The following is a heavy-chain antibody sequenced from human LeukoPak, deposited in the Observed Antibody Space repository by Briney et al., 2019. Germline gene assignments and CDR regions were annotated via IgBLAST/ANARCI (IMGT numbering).Heavy chain of an antibody. CDR3: ARRFDY. CDR1: GFTFDDYA. V-gene: IGHV3-9*01. Sequence: GRSLRPSCAASGFTFDDYAMHWVRQAPGKGLEWVSGISWNSGSIGYADSVKGRFTISRDNAKNSLYLQLNSLRAEDTAVYYCARRFDYWGQGTLVTVSS. CDR2: ISWNSGSI. J-gene: IGHJ4*02.